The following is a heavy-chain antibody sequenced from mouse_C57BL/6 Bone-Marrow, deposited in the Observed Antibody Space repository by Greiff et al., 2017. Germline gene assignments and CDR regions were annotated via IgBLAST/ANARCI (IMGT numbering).Heavy chain of an antibody. CDR2: INPNNGGT. V-gene: IGHV1-26*01. J-gene: IGHJ4*01. Sequence: VQLQQSGPELVKPGASVKISCKASGYTFTDYYMNWVKQSHGKSLEWIGDINPNNGGTSYNQKFKGKATLTVDKSSSTAYMELRSLTSEDSAVYYCARYRSYYYGSDAMDYWGRGTSVTVSS. CDR3: ARYRSYYYGSDAMDY. CDR1: GYTFTDYY. D-gene: IGHD1-1*01.